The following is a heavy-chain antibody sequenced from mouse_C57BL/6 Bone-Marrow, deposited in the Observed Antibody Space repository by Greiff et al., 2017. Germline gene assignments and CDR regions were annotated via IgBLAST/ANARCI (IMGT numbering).Heavy chain of an antibody. V-gene: IGHV1-81*01. J-gene: IGHJ2*01. CDR2: IYPRSGNT. CDR1: GYTFTSYG. CDR3: ARKGDYGSRGDY. D-gene: IGHD1-1*01. Sequence: QVQLKESGAELARPGASVKLSCTASGYTFTSYGISWVKQRTGQGLEWIGEIYPRSGNTYYNEKFKGKATLTADKSSSTAYMELRSLTSEDSAVYFWARKGDYGSRGDYGGQGTTLTGSS.